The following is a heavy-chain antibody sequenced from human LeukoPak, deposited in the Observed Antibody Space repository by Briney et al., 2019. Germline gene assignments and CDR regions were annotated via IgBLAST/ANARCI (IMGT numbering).Heavy chain of an antibody. Sequence: SETLSLTCTVSGGSISSYYWSWIRQPPGKGLEWIGYIYYSGSTNYNPSLKSRVTISVDTSKNQFSLKLSSVTAADTAVYYCGRGNQGELDGAFDIWGQGTMVTVSS. J-gene: IGHJ3*02. CDR2: IYYSGST. CDR3: GRGNQGELDGAFDI. D-gene: IGHD1-26*01. V-gene: IGHV4-59*08. CDR1: GGSISSYY.